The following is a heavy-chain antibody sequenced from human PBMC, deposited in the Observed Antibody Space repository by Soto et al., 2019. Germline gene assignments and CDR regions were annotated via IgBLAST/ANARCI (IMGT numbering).Heavy chain of an antibody. CDR1: GYTFTSYG. CDR2: ISAYNGNT. Sequence: ASVKVSCKASGYTFTSYGISWVRQAPGQGLEWMGWISAYNGNTNYAQKLQGRVTMTTDTSTSTAYMELRSLRSDDTAVYYCARTRPTVDSSGWYWGKYYYMDVWGKGTTVTVSS. V-gene: IGHV1-18*01. J-gene: IGHJ6*03. CDR3: ARTRPTVDSSGWYWGKYYYMDV. D-gene: IGHD6-19*01.